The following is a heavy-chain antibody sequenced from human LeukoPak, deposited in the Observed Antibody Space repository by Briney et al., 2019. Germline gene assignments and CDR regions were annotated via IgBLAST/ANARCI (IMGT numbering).Heavy chain of an antibody. Sequence: GGSLRLSCAASGFTFSSYAMSWVRQAPGKGLEWVSAISGSGGSTYYADSVKGRFTTSRDNSKNTLYLQMNSLRAEDTAVYYCAKDPRPGIAAAGSPRGGDYWGQGTLVTVSS. V-gene: IGHV3-23*01. CDR3: AKDPRPGIAAAGSPRGGDY. CDR2: ISGSGGST. J-gene: IGHJ4*02. D-gene: IGHD6-13*01. CDR1: GFTFSSYA.